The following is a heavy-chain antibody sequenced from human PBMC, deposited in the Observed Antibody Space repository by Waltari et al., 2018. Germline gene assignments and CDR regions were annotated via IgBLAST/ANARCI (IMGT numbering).Heavy chain of an antibody. CDR2: ISWNSGSI. CDR3: AKDPRPVAAADTGYFDL. J-gene: IGHJ2*01. Sequence: EVQLVESGGGLVQPGRSLRLSCAASGFTFDDYAMHWVRQDPGKGLEWVSGISWNSGSIGYADSVKGRFTISRDNAKNSLYLQMNSLRAEDTALYYCAKDPRPVAAADTGYFDLWGRGTLVTVSS. D-gene: IGHD6-13*01. CDR1: GFTFDDYA. V-gene: IGHV3-9*01.